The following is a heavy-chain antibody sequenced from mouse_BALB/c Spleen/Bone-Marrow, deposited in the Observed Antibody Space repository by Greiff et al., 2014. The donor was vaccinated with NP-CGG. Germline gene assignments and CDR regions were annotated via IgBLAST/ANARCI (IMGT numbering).Heavy chain of an antibody. CDR3: ARSPNWDPYYAMDY. D-gene: IGHD4-1*01. CDR2: IYPGSGSI. CDR1: GYTFTDYI. Sequence: VKLMESGPELVKPGASVKMSCKASGYTFTDYIINWVKQRTGQGLEWIGEIYPGSGSIYYNEKFKGKATLTADKSSNTAYMQFSSPTSEDSAVYFCARSPNWDPYYAMDYWGQGTSVTVSS. J-gene: IGHJ4*01. V-gene: IGHV1-77*01.